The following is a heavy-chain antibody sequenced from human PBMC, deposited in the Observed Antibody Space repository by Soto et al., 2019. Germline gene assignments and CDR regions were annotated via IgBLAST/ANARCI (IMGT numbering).Heavy chain of an antibody. V-gene: IGHV4-59*01. CDR1: GGSISSYY. CDR3: ARDSAGTIDY. Sequence: LSLTCTVSGGSISSYYWSWIRQPPGNGLEWIGYIYYSGSTNDNPALKSRVTISVDTSKNQFSLKLSSVTAADTAGYYCARDSAGTIDYWGQGTLVTVSS. J-gene: IGHJ4*02. CDR2: IYYSGST. D-gene: IGHD6-19*01.